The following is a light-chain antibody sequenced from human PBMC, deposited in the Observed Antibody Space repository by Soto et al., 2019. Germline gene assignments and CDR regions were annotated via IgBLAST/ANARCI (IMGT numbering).Light chain of an antibody. CDR1: SSDVGGYNY. CDR3: SSYTSFSTYV. CDR2: EVS. J-gene: IGLJ1*01. V-gene: IGLV2-14*01. Sequence: QTALTQTASVSGSPGQSITISGTGTSSDVGGYNYVSWYQQHPGKAPQLMIYEVSNRPSGVSNRFSGSKSDNTASLTISGLQAEDEADYYCSSYTSFSTYVFGTWTKVTVL.